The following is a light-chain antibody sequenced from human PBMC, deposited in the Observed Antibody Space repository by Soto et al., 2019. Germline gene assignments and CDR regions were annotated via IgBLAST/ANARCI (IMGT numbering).Light chain of an antibody. CDR2: EAS. CDR1: QGIRND. J-gene: IGKJ5*01. Sequence: AILMTQSPSSLSASVGDRVTITCRASQGIRNDLAWYQQKPGKAPKLLIYEASTLQSGVPSRFSGSYSGTDFALTIGSRQPEDFATYDCQHLNTYPITFGPGTRLEI. V-gene: IGKV1-6*01. CDR3: QHLNTYPIT.